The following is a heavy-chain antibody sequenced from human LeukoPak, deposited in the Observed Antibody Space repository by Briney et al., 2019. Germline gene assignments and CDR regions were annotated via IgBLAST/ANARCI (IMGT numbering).Heavy chain of an antibody. D-gene: IGHD3-22*01. CDR2: ITNNGRST. V-gene: IGHV3-64D*06. CDR1: GFTFSRYA. Sequence: GSLRLSCSASGFTFSRYAMHWVRQPPGKGLEYVSAITNNGRSTYYADSVKGRFTISRDNSKNTLYLQMSSLRAEDTAVYYCASTYSYDSSGYYPFDYWGQGTLVTVPS. CDR3: ASTYSYDSSGYYPFDY. J-gene: IGHJ4*02.